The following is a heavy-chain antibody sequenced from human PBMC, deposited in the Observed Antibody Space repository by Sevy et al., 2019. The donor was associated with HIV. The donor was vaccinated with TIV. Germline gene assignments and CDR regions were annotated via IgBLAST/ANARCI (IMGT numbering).Heavy chain of an antibody. CDR2: VSSAGSTI. V-gene: IGHV3-48*01. J-gene: IGHJ5*02. CDR1: GFTFSSYS. Sequence: GGSLRLSCAASGFTFSSYSMNWVRQAPEKGLEWISYVSSAGSTIYYADSVKGRFTISRDNAMISLYLQMNSLRAEDTAVYYCAREDHTSTWNWFDPWGRGTLVTVSS. CDR3: AREDHTSTWNWFDP. D-gene: IGHD6-13*01.